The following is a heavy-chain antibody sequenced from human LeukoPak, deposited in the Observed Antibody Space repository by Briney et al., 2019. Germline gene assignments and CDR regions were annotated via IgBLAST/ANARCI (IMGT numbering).Heavy chain of an antibody. CDR2: INPNSGGT. D-gene: IGHD3-9*01. CDR3: ARTFYNRLTGYYADRYDS. Sequence: ASVKVSCKASGYTFTGFHMHWVRQAPGQGLEWMGWINPNSGGTNYAQKFQGRVTMTRDTSISTVYMELSRLRSDDTAVYYCARTFYNRLTGYYADRYDSWGQGTLVTVSS. V-gene: IGHV1-2*02. CDR1: GYTFTGFH. J-gene: IGHJ4*02.